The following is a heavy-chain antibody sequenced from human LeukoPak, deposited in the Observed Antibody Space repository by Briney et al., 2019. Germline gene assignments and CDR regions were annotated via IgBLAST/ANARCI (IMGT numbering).Heavy chain of an antibody. CDR2: IYYSGST. D-gene: IGHD3-22*01. CDR1: GGSISSYY. CDR3: ARTPKSDYYDSSGYVDY. Sequence: SETLSLTCTVSGGSISSYYWSWIRQPPGKGLEWIGYIYYSGSTNYNPSLKSRVTISVDTSKNQFSLKLSSVTAADTAVYYCARTPKSDYYDSSGYVDYWGQGTLVTVSS. J-gene: IGHJ4*02. V-gene: IGHV4-59*08.